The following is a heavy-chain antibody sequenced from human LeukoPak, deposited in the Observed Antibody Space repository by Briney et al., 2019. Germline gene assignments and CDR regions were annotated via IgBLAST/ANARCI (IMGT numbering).Heavy chain of an antibody. CDR2: IVVGSGNT. J-gene: IGHJ3*02. Sequence: SVKVSCKASGYTFTSYGISWVRQARGQRLEWIGWIVVGSGNTNYAQKFQERVTITRDMSTSTAYMELSSLRSEDTAVYYCAARYALRQNDAFDIWGQGTMVTVSS. D-gene: IGHD2-2*01. V-gene: IGHV1-58*02. CDR1: GYTFTSYG. CDR3: AARYALRQNDAFDI.